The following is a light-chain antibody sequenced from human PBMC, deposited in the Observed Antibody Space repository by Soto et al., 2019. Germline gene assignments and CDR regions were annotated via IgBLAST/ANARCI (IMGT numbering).Light chain of an antibody. CDR3: QQYGSSPPYT. J-gene: IGKJ2*01. V-gene: IGKV3-20*01. CDR1: QSVSNNY. CDR2: GFS. Sequence: EVVLTQSPGTLSLSPGERATLSCRARQSVSNNYFAWYQQKPGQAPRLLIFGFSDRATGIPDRFSGSGSGTDFTLTISRLEPEDFAVYYCQQYGSSPPYTFGQGTKLEIK.